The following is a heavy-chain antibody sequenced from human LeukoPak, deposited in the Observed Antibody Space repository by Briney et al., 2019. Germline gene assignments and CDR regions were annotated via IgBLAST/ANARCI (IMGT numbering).Heavy chain of an antibody. V-gene: IGHV1-69*13. D-gene: IGHD5-18*01. CDR3: ASPEGGYSYGYVY. Sequence: ASVKVSCKASRGTFSSYAISWVRQAPGQGLEWMGGIIPIFGTANYAQKFQGGVTITADESTSTAYMELSSLRSEDTAVYYCASPEGGYSYGYVYWGQGTLVTVSS. CDR1: RGTFSSYA. J-gene: IGHJ4*02. CDR2: IIPIFGTA.